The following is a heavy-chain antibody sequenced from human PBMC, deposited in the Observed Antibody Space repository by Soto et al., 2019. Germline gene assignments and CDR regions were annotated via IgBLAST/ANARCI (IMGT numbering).Heavy chain of an antibody. CDR1: GFTFSTCW. V-gene: IGHV3-7*05. CDR3: ARGDYFDRRFDY. J-gene: IGHJ4*02. Sequence: EVQLVESGGGLVQPGGSLRLSCAASGFTFSTCWMKWVRQAPGKGLEWVADIKQDGTEKYYVDSVKGRFTISRDNAKNSLYLQMNSLRAEDTAVYYCARGDYFDRRFDYWGQGTLVTVSS. CDR2: IKQDGTEK. D-gene: IGHD3-22*01.